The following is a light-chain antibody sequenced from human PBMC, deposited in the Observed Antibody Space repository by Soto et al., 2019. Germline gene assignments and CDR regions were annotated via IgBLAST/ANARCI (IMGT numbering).Light chain of an antibody. Sequence: EIVLTQSPGTLSLSPGERATLSCRASQRVSTIYLAWYQQKPGQAPRLLIYGSSSRATGIPDRFSGSGSGTDFTLTISSLEPEDFAVYYCHQRSNWPGTFGPGTKVDLK. J-gene: IGKJ3*01. CDR2: GSS. V-gene: IGKV3D-20*02. CDR3: HQRSNWPGT. CDR1: QRVSTIY.